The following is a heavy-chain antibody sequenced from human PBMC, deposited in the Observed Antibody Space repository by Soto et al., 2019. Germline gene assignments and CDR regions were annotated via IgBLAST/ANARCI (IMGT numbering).Heavy chain of an antibody. CDR3: AREFSNTPEAFDS. J-gene: IGHJ4*02. CDR2: IYYTGST. Sequence: PSETLSLTCTVSGGSVNSDSYYWSWIRQPSGKGLEWIGYIYYTGSTNYNPSLESRVTISVDTSRNQFSLKLSSVTAADTAVFYCAREFSNTPEAFDSWGQGALVTVSS. CDR1: GGSVNSDSYY. V-gene: IGHV4-61*01. D-gene: IGHD3-3*02.